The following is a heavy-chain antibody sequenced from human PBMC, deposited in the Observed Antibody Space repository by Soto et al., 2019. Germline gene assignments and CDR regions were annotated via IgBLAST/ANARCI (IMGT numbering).Heavy chain of an antibody. Sequence: GGSLRLSCAASGFTFSSYGMHWVRQAPGKGLEWVAVIWYDGSNKYYADSVKGRFTISRDNSKNTLYLQMNSLRAEDTAVYYCAREVVGATAVYYYGMDVWGQGTTVTVSS. D-gene: IGHD1-26*01. J-gene: IGHJ6*02. CDR1: GFTFSSYG. CDR3: AREVVGATAVYYYGMDV. CDR2: IWYDGSNK. V-gene: IGHV3-33*01.